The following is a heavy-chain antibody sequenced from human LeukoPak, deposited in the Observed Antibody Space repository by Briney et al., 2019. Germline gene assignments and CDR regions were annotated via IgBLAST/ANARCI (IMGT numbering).Heavy chain of an antibody. J-gene: IGHJ4*02. CDR2: IKSKTDGGTT. V-gene: IGHV3-15*01. CDR3: TTGTTNYYDSIHPGGDY. Sequence: PGGSLRLSCAASGFTFSNAWMSWVRQAPGKGLEWVGSIKSKTDGGTTDYAAPVKGRFTISRDDSKNTLYLQMNSLKTEDTAVYYCTTGTTNYYDSIHPGGDYWGQGTLVTVSS. CDR1: GFTFSNAW. D-gene: IGHD3-22*01.